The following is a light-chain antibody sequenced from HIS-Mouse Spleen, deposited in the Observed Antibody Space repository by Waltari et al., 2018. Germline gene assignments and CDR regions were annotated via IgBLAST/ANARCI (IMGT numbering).Light chain of an antibody. CDR1: RSDVGGYNY. CDR3: CSYAGSYTGV. J-gene: IGLJ1*01. CDR2: GVS. Sequence: QSALTQPRSVSGSPGQSVTISCTGTRSDVGGYNYVPWYQQHPGKAPKLMIYGVSKRPSGVPDRCSGSKSGNTASLTISGLQAEDEADYYCCSYAGSYTGVFGTGTKVTVL. V-gene: IGLV2-11*01.